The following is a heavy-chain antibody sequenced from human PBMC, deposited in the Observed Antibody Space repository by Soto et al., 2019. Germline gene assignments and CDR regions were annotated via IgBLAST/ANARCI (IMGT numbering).Heavy chain of an antibody. CDR3: ARGGGQLRFLEAYNWFDP. CDR1: GGSISSGGYY. CDR2: IYYSGST. J-gene: IGHJ5*02. D-gene: IGHD3-3*01. Sequence: SETLSLTWTVSGGSISSGGYYWSWIRQHPGKGLEWIGYIYYSGSTYYNPSLKSRVTISVDTSKNQFSLKLSSVTAADTAVYYCARGGGQLRFLEAYNWFDPWGQGTLVTVSS. V-gene: IGHV4-31*02.